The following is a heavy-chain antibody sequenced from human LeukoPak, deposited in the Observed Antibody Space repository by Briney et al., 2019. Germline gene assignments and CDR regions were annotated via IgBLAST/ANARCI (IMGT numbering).Heavy chain of an antibody. D-gene: IGHD2-2*01. CDR2: FDPEDGET. J-gene: IGHJ5*02. Sequence: ASVKVSCKVSGYTLTELSMHWVRQAPGKGLEWMGGFDPEDGETIYAQKFQGRVTMTEDASTDTAYMELSSLRSEDTAVYYCATVRCSSTSCFNWFDPWGQGTLVTVSS. CDR3: ATVRCSSTSCFNWFDP. V-gene: IGHV1-24*01. CDR1: GYTLTELS.